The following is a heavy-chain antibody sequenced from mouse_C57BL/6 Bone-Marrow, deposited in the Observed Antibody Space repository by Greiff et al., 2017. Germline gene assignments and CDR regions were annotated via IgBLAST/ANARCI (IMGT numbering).Heavy chain of an antibody. V-gene: IGHV5-6*02. CDR3: ARRDDYDDYYAMDY. D-gene: IGHD2-4*01. CDR2: ISSGGSYT. CDR1: GFTFSSYG. Sequence: EVKLMESGGDLVKPGGSLKLSCAASGFTFSSYGMSWVRQTPDKRLEWVATISSGGSYTNYPDSVKGRFTISRDNAKNTLYLQMSSLKSEDTAMYYCARRDDYDDYYAMDYWGQGTSVTVSS. J-gene: IGHJ4*01.